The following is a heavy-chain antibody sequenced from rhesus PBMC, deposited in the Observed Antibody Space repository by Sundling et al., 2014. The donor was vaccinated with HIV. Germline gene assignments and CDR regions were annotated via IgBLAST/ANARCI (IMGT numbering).Heavy chain of an antibody. CDR2: ISYSGST. V-gene: IGHV4-122*02. CDR1: GGSISSGYYY. Sequence: QVQLQESGPGLVKPSETLSLTCAVSGGSISSGYYYWSWIRQPPGKGLVWIGSISYSGSTSDSPSLRSRVSISRDTSKNQFSLKLRSVTAADTALYYCARGLYSSGSVYFDYWGQGVLVTVSS. CDR3: ARGLYSSGSVYFDY. D-gene: IGHD6-31*01. J-gene: IGHJ4*01.